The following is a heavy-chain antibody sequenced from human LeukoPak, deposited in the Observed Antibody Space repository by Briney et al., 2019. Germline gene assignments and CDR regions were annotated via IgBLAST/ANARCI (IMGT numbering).Heavy chain of an antibody. CDR3: ARDLGDYGDYGADY. V-gene: IGHV4-4*02. Sequence: SETLSLTCAVSGDSINTNHWWSWVRQPPGKGLEWIGEVYHSGSTNYNPSLKSRVTISVDKSKNLFSLKLSSVTAADTAVYYCARDLGDYGDYGADYWGQGTLVTVSS. J-gene: IGHJ4*02. CDR2: VYHSGST. D-gene: IGHD4-17*01. CDR1: GDSINTNHW.